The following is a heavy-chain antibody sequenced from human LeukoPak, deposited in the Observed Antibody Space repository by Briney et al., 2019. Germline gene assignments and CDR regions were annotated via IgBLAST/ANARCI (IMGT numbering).Heavy chain of an antibody. J-gene: IGHJ4*02. Sequence: PSETLSLTCAVYGGSFSGYYWSWIRQPPGKGLEWIGEINHSGSTNYNPSLKSRVTISVDTSKNQFSLKLSSVTAADTAVYYCAREASLGYYDYVWGSYRPIPYYFDYWGQGTLVTVSS. CDR2: INHSGST. V-gene: IGHV4-34*01. CDR3: AREASLGYYDYVWGSYRPIPYYFDY. D-gene: IGHD3-16*02. CDR1: GGSFSGYY.